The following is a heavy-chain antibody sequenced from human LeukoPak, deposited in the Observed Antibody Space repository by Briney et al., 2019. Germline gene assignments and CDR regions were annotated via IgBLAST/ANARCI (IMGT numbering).Heavy chain of an antibody. V-gene: IGHV4-34*01. D-gene: IGHD2-2*01. CDR2: ISHSGRI. CDR1: GGSFSGYY. J-gene: IGHJ3*02. Sequence: SETLSLTCAVYGGSFSGYYWSWIRQPPGKGLEWIGEISHSGRINYNPSLKSRVTISVDTSKNQFSLKLSSVTAADTAVYYCARQTYQLLSTDAFDIWGQGTMVTVSS. CDR3: ARQTYQLLSTDAFDI.